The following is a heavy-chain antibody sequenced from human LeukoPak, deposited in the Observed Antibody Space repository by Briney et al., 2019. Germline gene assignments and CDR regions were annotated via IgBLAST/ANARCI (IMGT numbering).Heavy chain of an antibody. CDR2: ISSSSSYI. CDR3: ARDPPISGIEDIVVVPAAGTDY. CDR1: GFTFSSYS. V-gene: IGHV3-21*01. D-gene: IGHD2-2*01. Sequence: PGGSLRLSCAASGFTFSSYSMNWVRQAPGKGLEWVSSISSSSSYIYYADSVKGRFTISRDNAKNSLYLQMNSLRAEDTAVYYCARDPPISGIEDIVVVPAAGTDYWGQGTLVTVSS. J-gene: IGHJ4*02.